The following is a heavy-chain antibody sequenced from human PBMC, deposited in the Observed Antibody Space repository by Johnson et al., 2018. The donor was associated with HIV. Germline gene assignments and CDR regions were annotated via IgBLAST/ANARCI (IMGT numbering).Heavy chain of an antibody. V-gene: IGHV3-30*04. CDR3: AKDHKVGAMIPDAFDI. CDR2: VSYDGTNK. J-gene: IGHJ3*02. Sequence: QVQLVESGGGVVQPGRSLRVSCAASGFTFSNYAMHWVRQAPGKGLEWVAVVSYDGTNKYYVDSVKGRFTISRDNAKNSLYVQMNSLRAEDTALYYCAKDHKVGAMIPDAFDIWGQGTMVTVSS. CDR1: GFTFSNYA. D-gene: IGHD1-26*01.